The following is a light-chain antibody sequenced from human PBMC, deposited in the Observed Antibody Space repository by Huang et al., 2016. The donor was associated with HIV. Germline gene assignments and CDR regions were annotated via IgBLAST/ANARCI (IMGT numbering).Light chain of an antibody. Sequence: DIVMTQSPDSLAVSPGERATINCKSSQRVLYSISKKNYLAWFQQKPGRPPKLLMYWSTTRESWVPNRFSGSGSGTYFTLTINNLQAEDVAVYCFLQYYSVPQTFGHGTKVEI. CDR3: LQYYSVPQT. CDR2: WST. J-gene: IGKJ1*01. V-gene: IGKV4-1*01. CDR1: QRVLYSISKKNY.